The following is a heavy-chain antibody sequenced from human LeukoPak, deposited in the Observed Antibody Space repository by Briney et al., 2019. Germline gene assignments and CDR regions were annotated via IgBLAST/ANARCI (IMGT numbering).Heavy chain of an antibody. CDR1: GITFSRFW. J-gene: IGHJ4*02. CDR2: INQDGSEK. Sequence: GGSLRLSCAASGITFSRFWMSWVRQAPGKGLQWVANINQDGSEKHYVDSVKGRFTISRDNAENSLYLQMNSLRAEDTAVYYCARGAYYYDSSGYPSDYWGQGTLVTVSS. V-gene: IGHV3-7*04. CDR3: ARGAYYYDSSGYPSDY. D-gene: IGHD3-22*01.